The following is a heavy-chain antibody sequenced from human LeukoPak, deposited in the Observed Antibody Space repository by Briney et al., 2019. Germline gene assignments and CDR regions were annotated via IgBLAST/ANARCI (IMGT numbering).Heavy chain of an antibody. CDR3: ARDGWESGDY. Sequence: SETLSLTCNVSGGSMSNIYYWGWIRQAPGKGLEWIGSIYYSGITHYNASLKSRVTISVDMSTNQFSLRLSSVTAADTAVYYCARDGWESGDYWGQGTLVTVSS. CDR2: IYYSGIT. J-gene: IGHJ4*02. CDR1: GGSMSNIYY. D-gene: IGHD1-26*01. V-gene: IGHV4-39*07.